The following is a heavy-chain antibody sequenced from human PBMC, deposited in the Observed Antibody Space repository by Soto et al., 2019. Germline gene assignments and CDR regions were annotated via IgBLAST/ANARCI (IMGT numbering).Heavy chain of an antibody. CDR3: AREDILGARSFDY. CDR1: GFTFSAYS. J-gene: IGHJ4*02. V-gene: IGHV3-48*02. CDR2: ISSGSKTI. D-gene: IGHD1-26*01. Sequence: GGSLRLSCAASGFTFSAYSANWVRQAPGKGLEWVSYISSGSKTIYYADSVKGRFTVSRDNARNSQYLQMNSVRDEDTAVYYCAREDILGARSFDYWGQGTLVTVSS.